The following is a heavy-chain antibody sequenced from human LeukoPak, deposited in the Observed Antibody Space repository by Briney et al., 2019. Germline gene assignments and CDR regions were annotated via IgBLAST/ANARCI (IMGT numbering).Heavy chain of an antibody. CDR3: AKDLYFAAAGTL. V-gene: IGHV3-23*01. CDR2: ISGSGGST. J-gene: IGHJ4*02. D-gene: IGHD6-13*01. CDR1: GFTVSSNY. Sequence: GGSLRLSCAASGFTVSSNYMSWVRQAPGKGLEWVSAISGSGGSTYYADSVKGRFTISRDNSKNTLYLQMNSLRAEDTAVYYCAKDLYFAAAGTLWGQGTLVTVSS.